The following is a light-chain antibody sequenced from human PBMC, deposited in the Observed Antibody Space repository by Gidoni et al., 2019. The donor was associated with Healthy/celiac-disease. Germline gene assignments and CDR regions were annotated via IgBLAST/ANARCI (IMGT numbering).Light chain of an antibody. J-gene: IGLJ2*01. V-gene: IGLV3-25*03. CDR3: QSADSSGTYKVV. CDR1: ALPKQY. Sequence: SYELTQPPSVSVPPGQTARTTCSGDALPKQYAYWYQQKPGQAPVLVIYKDSERPSGISERFSGSSSGTTVTLTISGVQAEDEADYYCQSADSSGTYKVVFGGGTKLTVL. CDR2: KDS.